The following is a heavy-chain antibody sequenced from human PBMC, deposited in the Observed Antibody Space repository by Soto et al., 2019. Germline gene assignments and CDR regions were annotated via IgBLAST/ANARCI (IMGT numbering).Heavy chain of an antibody. Sequence: PSSTXSLTCSFYVFSANGYYFKWIRHPPGKGLELIGEINHTGGTHYNPSLKSRVSMSVDTSKNQFSLRLSPVTAAATAIYYCETSIPVFGLMINQLDTWGQGTQVTVS. V-gene: IGHV4-34*01. J-gene: IGHJ5*02. CDR1: VFSANGYY. CDR3: ETSIPVFGLMINQLDT. CDR2: INHTGGT. D-gene: IGHD3-3*01.